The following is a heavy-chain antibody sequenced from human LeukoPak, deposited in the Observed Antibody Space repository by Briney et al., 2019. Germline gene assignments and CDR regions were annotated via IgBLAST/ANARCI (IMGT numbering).Heavy chain of an antibody. CDR3: ARGTIAAAGPRYYYYGMDA. Sequence: ASVKVSCKASGYTFTSYGISWVRQAPGQGLEWMGWISAYNGNTNYAQKLQGRVTMTTDTSTSTAYMELRSLRSDDTAVYYCARGTIAAAGPRYYYYGMDAWGQGTTVTVSS. CDR1: GYTFTSYG. J-gene: IGHJ6*02. CDR2: ISAYNGNT. D-gene: IGHD6-13*01. V-gene: IGHV1-18*01.